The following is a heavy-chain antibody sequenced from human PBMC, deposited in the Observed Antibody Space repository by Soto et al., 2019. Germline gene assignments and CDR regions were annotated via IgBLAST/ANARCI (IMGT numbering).Heavy chain of an antibody. V-gene: IGHV3-23*01. Sequence: VQLLESGGVLVQPGGSLRLSCAASGFTFSDYAMSWVRQAPGKGLEWVSSISGVDGRTYYAESVKGRFTISRDNSKKMLYLLMCSLTAEDTAVYYCAKFNYFCSGYYYGMDVWGQGTTVTVFS. CDR3: AKFNYFCSGYYYGMDV. J-gene: IGHJ6*02. CDR2: ISGVDGRT. CDR1: GFTFSDYA. D-gene: IGHD3-3*01.